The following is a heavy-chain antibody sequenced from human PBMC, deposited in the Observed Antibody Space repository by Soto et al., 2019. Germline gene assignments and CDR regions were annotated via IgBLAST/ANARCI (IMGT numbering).Heavy chain of an antibody. CDR2: IYSGGST. CDR1: GFTFSTYS. Sequence: GGSLRLSCAASGFTFSTYSMSWVRQAPGKGLEWVSVIYSGGSTYYADSVKGRFTISRDNSKNTLYLQMNSLRAEDTAVYYCARVPTVTPVLFDYWGQGTLVTVSS. D-gene: IGHD4-17*01. CDR3: ARVPTVTPVLFDY. J-gene: IGHJ4*02. V-gene: IGHV3-66*01.